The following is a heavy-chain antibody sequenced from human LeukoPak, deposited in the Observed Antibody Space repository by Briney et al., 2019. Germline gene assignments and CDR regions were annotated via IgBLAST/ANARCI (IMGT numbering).Heavy chain of an antibody. CDR3: ARDHTGYYDFWSGYYTVYYFDY. J-gene: IGHJ4*02. D-gene: IGHD3-3*01. CDR2: IKQDGSEK. V-gene: IGHV3-7*01. Sequence: GGSLRLSCAASGFTFSSYWMSWVRQAPGKGLERVANIKQDGSEKYYVDSVKGRFTISRDNAKNSLYLQMNSLRAEDTAVYYCARDHTGYYDFWSGYYTVYYFDYWGQGTLVTVSS. CDR1: GFTFSSYW.